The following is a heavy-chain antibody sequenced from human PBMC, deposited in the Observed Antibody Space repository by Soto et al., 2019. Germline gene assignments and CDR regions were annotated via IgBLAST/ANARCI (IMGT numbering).Heavy chain of an antibody. CDR3: ARHLAAGDG. Sequence: QVQLVQSGAEVKKPGASVKVSCKASGYTFINYYIHWVRQAPGHGLEWMAIINPTGGSTNYAQKIQGILTLTMDTSTSTVYMELSSLTSEDTAMYYCARHLAAGDGCGQGTLGTVAS. J-gene: IGHJ4*02. CDR1: GYTFINYY. V-gene: IGHV1-46*01. D-gene: IGHD2-21*01. CDR2: INPTGGST.